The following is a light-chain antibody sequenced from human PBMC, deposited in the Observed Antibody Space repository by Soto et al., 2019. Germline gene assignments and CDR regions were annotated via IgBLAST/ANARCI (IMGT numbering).Light chain of an antibody. Sequence: EIVLTQTPATLSLSPGQRATLSCWASQSVKTYLMWYQHKPGTPPRLLTYDTSNTATGIPDRFSGSGSGTGFTLTLSHLQTEDSAVYYCQQRGNSITFGGGAKVEI. V-gene: IGKV3-11*01. CDR3: QQRGNSIT. J-gene: IGKJ4*02. CDR2: DTS. CDR1: QSVKTY.